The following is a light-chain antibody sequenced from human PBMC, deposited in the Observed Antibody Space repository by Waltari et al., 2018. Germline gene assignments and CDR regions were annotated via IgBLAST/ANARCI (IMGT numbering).Light chain of an antibody. V-gene: IGKV3-15*01. J-gene: IGKJ4*01. CDR1: QTIRNT. Sequence: EIVMTQSPATLSVSPGYRATLSCRASQTIRNTFLAWYQQKPGQAPSVLIHSVSTRASGIPARFSASGSGTEFTLTISSLQSEDFAVYYCQQYSAWPLTFGGGTKVEIK. CDR2: SVS. CDR3: QQYSAWPLT.